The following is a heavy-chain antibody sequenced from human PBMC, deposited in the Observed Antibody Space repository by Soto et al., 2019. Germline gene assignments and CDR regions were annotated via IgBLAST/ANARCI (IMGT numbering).Heavy chain of an antibody. CDR1: GYAFASYS. Sequence: GASVKVSCKASGYAFASYSVSWVRQAPGQGLEWIGGIIPVISNSNYSLKFQGRVAIIADLSTSTAYMELRSLRSEDTALYYCARGDEMTAVTSFEYWGQGTLVTVSS. CDR3: ARGDEMTAVTSFEY. J-gene: IGHJ4*02. D-gene: IGHD4-17*01. V-gene: IGHV1-69*10. CDR2: IIPVISNS.